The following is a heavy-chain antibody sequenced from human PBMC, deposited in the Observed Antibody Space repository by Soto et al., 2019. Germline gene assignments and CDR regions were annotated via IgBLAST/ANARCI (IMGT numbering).Heavy chain of an antibody. D-gene: IGHD6-6*01. CDR3: ARGGGRVYSSSGYYMDV. CDR2: IYYSGNT. CDR1: GGSISSSGYH. J-gene: IGHJ6*03. V-gene: IGHV4-39*01. Sequence: SETLSLTCSVSGGSISSSGYHWGWIRQSPGKGLEWIGSIYYSGNTYYSPSLKSRVTMSVDTSKNQFSLKLISVTAADTAVYYCARGGGRVYSSSGYYMDVWGKGTTVTVSS.